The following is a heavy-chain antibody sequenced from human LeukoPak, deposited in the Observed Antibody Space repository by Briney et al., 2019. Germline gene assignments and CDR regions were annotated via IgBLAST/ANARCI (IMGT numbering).Heavy chain of an antibody. V-gene: IGHV4-34*01. CDR2: INHSGST. CDR1: GGSVTSYY. Sequence: SETLSLTCSVSGGSVTSYYWSWIRQPPGKGLEWIGEINHSGSTNYNPSLKSRVTISVDTSKNQFSLKLSSVTAADTAVYYCARDYDILTGQGPDYWGQGTLVTVSS. CDR3: ARDYDILTGQGPDY. J-gene: IGHJ4*02. D-gene: IGHD3-9*01.